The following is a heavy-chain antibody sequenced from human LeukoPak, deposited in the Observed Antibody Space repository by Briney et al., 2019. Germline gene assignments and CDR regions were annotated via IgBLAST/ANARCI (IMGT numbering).Heavy chain of an antibody. CDR3: ARDPIVVVAARGDAFDI. V-gene: IGHV3-33*01. CDR1: GFTFSSYG. D-gene: IGHD2-15*01. CDR2: IWYDGSNK. J-gene: IGHJ3*02. Sequence: GGSLRLSCAASGFTFSSYGMHWVRQAPGKGLEWVAVIWYDGSNKYYADSVKGRFTISRDNSKNTLYLQMNSLRAEDTAVYYCARDPIVVVAARGDAFDIWGQGTMVTVSS.